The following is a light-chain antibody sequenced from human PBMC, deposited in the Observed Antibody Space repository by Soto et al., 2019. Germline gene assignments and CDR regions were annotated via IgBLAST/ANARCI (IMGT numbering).Light chain of an antibody. V-gene: IGKV1-9*01. CDR2: DAS. CDR1: QGISSF. Sequence: DIQLTQSPSFLSASVGDRVTLTCRASQGISSFLAWYQEKPGEAPKLLIYDASTLQSGVPSRFSGSGSGTEFTLTISSLQPEDFATYYCQQLDSYPITFGQGTRLEIK. J-gene: IGKJ5*01. CDR3: QQLDSYPIT.